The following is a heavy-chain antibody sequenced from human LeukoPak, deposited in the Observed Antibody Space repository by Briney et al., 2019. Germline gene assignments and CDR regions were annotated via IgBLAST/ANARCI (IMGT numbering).Heavy chain of an antibody. CDR3: AISRGY. CDR2: MNPTSGNT. J-gene: IGHJ4*02. Sequence: GASVKVSCKASGYTFTTYDISWVRQAAGQGPEWMGWMNPTSGNTGYTQKFQGRVTLTRSTSISTAYMELSSLRSEDTAIYYCAISRGYWGQGTLVTVSS. V-gene: IGHV1-8*01. D-gene: IGHD3-10*01. CDR1: GYTFTTYD.